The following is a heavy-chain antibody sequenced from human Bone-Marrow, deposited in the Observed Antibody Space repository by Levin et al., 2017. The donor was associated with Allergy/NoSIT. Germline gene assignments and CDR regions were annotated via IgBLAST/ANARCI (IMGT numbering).Heavy chain of an antibody. D-gene: IGHD3-22*01. CDR1: GGSFSGYY. V-gene: IGHV4-34*01. J-gene: IGHJ3*02. CDR2: INHSGST. Sequence: PSETLSLTCAVYGGSFSGYYWSWIRQPPGKGLEWIGEINHSGSTNYNPSLKSRVTISVDTSKNQFSLKLSSVTAADTAVYYCARGRITMIVVVIGRPYAFDIWGQGTMVTVSS. CDR3: ARGRITMIVVVIGRPYAFDI.